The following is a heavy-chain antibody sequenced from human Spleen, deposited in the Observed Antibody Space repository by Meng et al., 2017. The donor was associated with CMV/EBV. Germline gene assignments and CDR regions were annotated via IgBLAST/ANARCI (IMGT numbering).Heavy chain of an antibody. J-gene: IGHJ4*02. V-gene: IGHV3-74*01. CDR3: ARDRGSYYGGNLYYFDY. CDR1: GFSFSSYW. D-gene: IGHD4-23*01. CDR2: INSDGSST. Sequence: EVQLVESGGGVVQPGGSRRLSCAASGFSFSSYWMHWVRQAPGKGLVWVSRINSDGSSTSYADSVKGRFTISRDNAKNTLYLQMNSLRAEDTAVYYCARDRGSYYGGNLYYFDYWEQGPLGTVAS.